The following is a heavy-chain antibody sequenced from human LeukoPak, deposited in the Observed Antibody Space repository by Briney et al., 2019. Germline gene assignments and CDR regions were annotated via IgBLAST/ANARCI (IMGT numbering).Heavy chain of an antibody. CDR3: ARATVVKGGHDAFDI. CDR2: IRYDGSNK. J-gene: IGHJ3*02. CDR1: GFTFSTYA. Sequence: GGSLRLSCAASGFTFSTYAMHWVRQAPGKGLEWVAFIRYDGSNKYYADSVKGRFTISRDNSKNTVFLQMKSLRAEDTAVYYCARATVVKGGHDAFDIWGQGTMVTVSS. D-gene: IGHD4-23*01. V-gene: IGHV3-30*02.